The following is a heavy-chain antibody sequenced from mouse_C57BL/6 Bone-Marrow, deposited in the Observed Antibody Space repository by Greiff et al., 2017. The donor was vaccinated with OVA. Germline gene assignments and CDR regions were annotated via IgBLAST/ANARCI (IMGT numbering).Heavy chain of an antibody. CDR1: GFTFSSYA. J-gene: IGHJ3*01. D-gene: IGHD2-12*01. Sequence: DVQLQESGGGLVKPGGSLKLSCAASGFTFSSYAMSWVRQTPEKRLEWVATISDGGSYTYYPDNVKGRFTISRDNAKNNLYLQLSHLKSEDTAMYYCARDLRRTPAWFAYWGQGTLVTVSA. CDR2: ISDGGSYT. CDR3: ARDLRRTPAWFAY. V-gene: IGHV5-4*01.